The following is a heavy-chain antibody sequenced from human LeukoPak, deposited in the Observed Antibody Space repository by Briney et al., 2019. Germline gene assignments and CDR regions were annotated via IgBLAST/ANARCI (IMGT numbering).Heavy chain of an antibody. CDR1: GGSFSGYY. Sequence: EPSETLSLACAVYGGSFSGYYWSWIRQPPGKGLEWIGEINHSGSTNYNPSLKSRVTISVDTSKNRFSLKLSSVTAADTAVYYCARGTPLTYSSGWYILFDYWGQGTLVTVSS. CDR2: INHSGST. D-gene: IGHD6-19*01. J-gene: IGHJ4*02. CDR3: ARGTPLTYSSGWYILFDY. V-gene: IGHV4-34*01.